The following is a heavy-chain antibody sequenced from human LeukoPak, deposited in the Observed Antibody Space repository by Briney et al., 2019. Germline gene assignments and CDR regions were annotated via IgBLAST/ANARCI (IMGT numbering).Heavy chain of an antibody. CDR2: IYYSGST. CDR3: ARDSQGKYEYMRGYFDY. V-gene: IGHV4-39*07. Sequence: SETLSLTCTVSGGSISSSSYYWGWIRQPPGKGLEWIGSIYYSGSTYYNPSLKSRVTMSVDTSKNQFSLKLSSVTAADTAVYYCARDSQGKYEYMRGYFDYWGQGTLVTVSS. J-gene: IGHJ4*02. CDR1: GGSISSSSYY. D-gene: IGHD5-12*01.